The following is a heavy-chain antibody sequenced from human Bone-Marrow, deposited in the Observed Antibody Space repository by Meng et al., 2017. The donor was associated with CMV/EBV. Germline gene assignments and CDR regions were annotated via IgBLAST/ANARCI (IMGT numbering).Heavy chain of an antibody. CDR1: GFTFSSYA. CDR3: AREMVGATRWFDP. CDR2: IKQYGSEK. Sequence: GESLKISCAASGFTFSSYAMHWVRQAPGKGLEWVANIKQYGSEKYYVDSVKGRFTISRDNSKNTLYLQMNSLRAEDTAVYYCAREMVGATRWFDPWGQGTLVTVSS. V-gene: IGHV3-7*01. D-gene: IGHD1-26*01. J-gene: IGHJ5*02.